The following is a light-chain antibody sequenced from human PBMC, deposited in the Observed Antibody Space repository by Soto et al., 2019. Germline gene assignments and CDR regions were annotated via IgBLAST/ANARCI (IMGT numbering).Light chain of an antibody. CDR3: QQYYSYPPT. CDR1: QGISSY. V-gene: IGKV1-8*01. CDR2: AAS. J-gene: IGKJ2*01. Sequence: AIRMTQSPSSLSASTGDRVTITCRASQGISSYLAWYQQKPGKAPKLLIYAASTLQSGVPSRFSGSGSGTYFTLTISCLQSEDFPTYYCQQYYSYPPTFGQGTKLEIK.